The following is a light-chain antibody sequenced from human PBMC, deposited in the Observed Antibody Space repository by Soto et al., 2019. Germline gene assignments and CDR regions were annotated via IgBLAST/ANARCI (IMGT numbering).Light chain of an antibody. Sequence: DIQMTQSPSSLSASVGDRVTITCRASQSMSNYLNWYQQKPGRAPKPLIFAASSLHSGVPSRFSGSGSGTEFTLTISSLQPEDFATYYCQQVSYTPWTFGQGTKVEVK. CDR1: QSMSNY. V-gene: IGKV1-39*01. J-gene: IGKJ1*01. CDR2: AAS. CDR3: QQVSYTPWT.